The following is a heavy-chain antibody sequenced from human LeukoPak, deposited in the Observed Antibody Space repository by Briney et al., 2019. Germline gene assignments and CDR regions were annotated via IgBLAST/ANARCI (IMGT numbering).Heavy chain of an antibody. V-gene: IGHV3-30*12. Sequence: PGGSLRLSCAASGLTFSAYGMHWVRQTPGKGLEWVAFTPSDGRFEDYADSVRGRFTISRDNAKNSLYLQMNSLRAEDSAVYYCARALWGYNLIDYYYYYMDVWGKGTTVTVSS. CDR1: GLTFSAYG. CDR2: TPSDGRFE. J-gene: IGHJ6*03. D-gene: IGHD5-24*01. CDR3: ARALWGYNLIDYYYYYMDV.